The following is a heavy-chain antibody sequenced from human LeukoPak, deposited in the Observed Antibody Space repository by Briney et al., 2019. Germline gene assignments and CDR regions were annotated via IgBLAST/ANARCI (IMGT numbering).Heavy chain of an antibody. V-gene: IGHV3-23*01. CDR1: GFTFSSYA. J-gene: IGHJ3*02. Sequence: GGSLRLSCAASGFTFSSYAMSWVRQAPGKGLEWVSAISGSGGSTYYADSVKGRFTISRDNSKNTLYLQMNSLRAEDTAVYYCAKVTLTYYDYVWGSYRSDAFVIWGQGTMVTVSS. CDR3: AKVTLTYYDYVWGSYRSDAFVI. D-gene: IGHD3-16*02. CDR2: ISGSGGST.